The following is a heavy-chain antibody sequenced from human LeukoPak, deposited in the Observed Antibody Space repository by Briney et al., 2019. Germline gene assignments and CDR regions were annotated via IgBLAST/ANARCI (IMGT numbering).Heavy chain of an antibody. CDR2: IKSKTDGGTT. Sequence: PGGSLRLSCAASGFTFSSYWMSWVRQAPGKGLEWVGRIKSKTDGGTTDYAAPVKGRFTISRDDSKNTLYLQMNSLKTEDTAVYYCTTDDFGPDVLRFLEWPLDYWGQGTLVTVSS. CDR3: TTDDFGPDVLRFLEWPLDY. D-gene: IGHD3-3*01. CDR1: GFTFSSYW. V-gene: IGHV3-15*01. J-gene: IGHJ4*02.